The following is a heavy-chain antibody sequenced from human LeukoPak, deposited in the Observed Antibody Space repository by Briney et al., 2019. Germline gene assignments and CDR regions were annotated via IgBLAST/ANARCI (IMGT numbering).Heavy chain of an antibody. CDR2: IYYSGST. V-gene: IGHV4-59*01. Sequence: SETLSLTCTVSGGSISSYYWSRIRQPPGKGLEWIGYIYYSGSTNYSPSLKSRVTISVDTSKNQFSLKLSSVTAADTAVYYCARERKIVVVPAAILVGWFDPWGQGTLVTVSS. CDR1: GGSISSYY. CDR3: ARERKIVVVPAAILVGWFDP. D-gene: IGHD2-2*01. J-gene: IGHJ5*02.